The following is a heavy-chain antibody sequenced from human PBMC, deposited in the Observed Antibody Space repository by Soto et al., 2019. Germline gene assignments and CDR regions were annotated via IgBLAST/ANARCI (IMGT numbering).Heavy chain of an antibody. CDR1: GFAFNTYS. V-gene: IGHV3-21*02. CDR2: INEDSTYI. D-gene: IGHD3-9*01. Sequence: EVQLVESGGVLVKPGGSLRLSCTASGFAFNTYSMNWVRQAPGKGLEWVSSINEDSTYIYYADSLRGRITISRDNAKDSLFLQMNTLRPDDKSVYYCVRDLGRYFRSGYMDLWGDGATVTVSS. CDR3: VRDLGRYFRSGYMDL. J-gene: IGHJ6*03.